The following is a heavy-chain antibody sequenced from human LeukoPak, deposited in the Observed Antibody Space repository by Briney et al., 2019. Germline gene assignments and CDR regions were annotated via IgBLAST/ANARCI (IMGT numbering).Heavy chain of an antibody. J-gene: IGHJ4*02. CDR2: IYTSGST. CDR1: GGSISSFS. D-gene: IGHD6-13*01. V-gene: IGHV4-4*07. CDR3: VRGFGSSWYYFDY. Sequence: SETLSLTCTVSGGSISSFSWTWIRQPAGKELEWIGRIYTSGSTNYNLSLKSRVTMSVDTSKNQFSLKLRSVTAADTAVYYCVRGFGSSWYYFDYWGQGTLVTVSS.